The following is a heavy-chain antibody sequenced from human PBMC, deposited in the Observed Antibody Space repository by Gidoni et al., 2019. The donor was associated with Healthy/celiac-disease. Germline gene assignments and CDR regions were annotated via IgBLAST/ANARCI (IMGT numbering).Heavy chain of an antibody. D-gene: IGHD3-3*01. V-gene: IGHV4-39*01. Sequence: QLQLQESGPGLVKPSETLSLTCTVSGGSISSSSYYWGWTRQPPGKGLEWIGSIYYRGSTYYNPSLKSRVTISVDTSKNQFSLKLSSVTAADTAVYYCASSPPNYDFWSGYYTGGYYFDYWGQGTLVTVSS. J-gene: IGHJ4*02. CDR1: GGSISSSSYY. CDR3: ASSPPNYDFWSGYYTGGYYFDY. CDR2: IYYRGST.